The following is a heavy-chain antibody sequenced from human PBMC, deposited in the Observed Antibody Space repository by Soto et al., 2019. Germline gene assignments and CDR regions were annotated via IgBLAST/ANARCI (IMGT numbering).Heavy chain of an antibody. CDR1: GGTFSSYA. Sequence: SVKVSCKASGGTFSSYAISWVRQAPRQGLEWMGGIIPIFGSANYAQNFQGRVTITADESTTTAYMELRSLRSEDTAVYYCARVSMMPIPWFDPWGQGTLVTVSS. CDR3: ARVSMMPIPWFDP. CDR2: IIPIFGSA. J-gene: IGHJ5*02. D-gene: IGHD3-22*01. V-gene: IGHV1-69*13.